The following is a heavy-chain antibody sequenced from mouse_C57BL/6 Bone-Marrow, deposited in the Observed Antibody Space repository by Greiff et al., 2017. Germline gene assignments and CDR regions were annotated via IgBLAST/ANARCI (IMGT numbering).Heavy chain of an antibody. D-gene: IGHD2-4*01. CDR1: GYTFTNYW. CDR3: ARLYYDYDAYAMDY. J-gene: IGHJ4*01. Sequence: VQLQPSGAELVRPGTSVKMSCKASGYTFTNYWIGWAKQRPGHGLEWIGDIYPGGGYTNYNEKFKGKATLTADKSSSTAYMQFSRLTSEDSAIYYCARLYYDYDAYAMDYWGQGTSVTVSS. CDR2: IYPGGGYT. V-gene: IGHV1-63*01.